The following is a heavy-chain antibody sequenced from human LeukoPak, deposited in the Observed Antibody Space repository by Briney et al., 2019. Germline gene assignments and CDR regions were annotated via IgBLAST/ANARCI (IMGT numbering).Heavy chain of an antibody. V-gene: IGHV3-21*01. J-gene: IGHJ4*02. CDR2: ISASSSHR. CDR3: ARDDTNGYPDY. D-gene: IGHD5-24*01. CDR1: GFTFSSHN. Sequence: GGSLRLSCAASGFTFSSHNMNWVRQAPGKGLEWVSSISASSSHRFYVDSAKGRFTISRDNAINSLFLQMNSLRAEDTAVYYCARDDTNGYPDYWGQGTLGPVSS.